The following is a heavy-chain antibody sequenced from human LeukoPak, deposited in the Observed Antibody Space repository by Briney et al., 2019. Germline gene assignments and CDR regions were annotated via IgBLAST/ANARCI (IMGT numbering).Heavy chain of an antibody. CDR3: ARDSGYYGSGSYYYYYGMDV. V-gene: IGHV3-11*05. CDR1: GFTFSDYF. J-gene: IGHJ6*02. D-gene: IGHD3-10*01. Sequence: GGSLRLSCAASGFTFSDYFMSWIRQAPGKGLEWVSYISSSSSYTNYADSVKGRFTISRDNAKNSLYLQMNSLRAEDTAVYYCARDSGYYGSGSYYYYYGMDVWGQGTTVTVSS. CDR2: ISSSSSYT.